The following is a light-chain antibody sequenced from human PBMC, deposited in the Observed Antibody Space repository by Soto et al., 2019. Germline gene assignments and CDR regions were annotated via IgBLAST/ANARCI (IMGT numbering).Light chain of an antibody. Sequence: IQLTQSPSSLSASVGDRVTVTCRASQDISNYLAWYQKSPGRAPKLLIYLASTLESGVPSRFSGSGSGTDFTLTISSLQPEDFATYYCQQLESDPPWTFGQGTRVEIK. CDR3: QQLESDPPWT. V-gene: IGKV1-9*01. CDR1: QDISNY. CDR2: LAS. J-gene: IGKJ1*01.